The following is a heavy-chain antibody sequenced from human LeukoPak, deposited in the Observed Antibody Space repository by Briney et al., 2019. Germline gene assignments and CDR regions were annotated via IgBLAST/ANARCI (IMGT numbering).Heavy chain of an antibody. V-gene: IGHV3-21*01. CDR2: ISTSSSYI. CDR1: GFTFSNYN. D-gene: IGHD6-13*01. J-gene: IGHJ4*02. Sequence: GGSLRLSCAASGFTFSNYNMNWVRQAPGKGLEWVSFISTSSSYIYYADSVKGRFTISRDNARNSLYLQMNSLRAEDTAVYYCAREPTYSSSWYTSCDYWGQGTLVTVSS. CDR3: AREPTYSSSWYTSCDY.